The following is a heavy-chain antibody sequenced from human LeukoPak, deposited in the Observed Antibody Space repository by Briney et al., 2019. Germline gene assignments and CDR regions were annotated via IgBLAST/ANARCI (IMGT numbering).Heavy chain of an antibody. Sequence: GGSLRLSCAASGFTFSGYWMHWVRQAPEKGLVWVSRMNSDGSSRTYADSVKGRFTISRDNAKNTLYLQMNSLRAEDTAVYYCVRDPWGLDYWGQGTLVTVSS. CDR3: VRDPWGLDY. CDR1: GFTFSGYW. D-gene: IGHD7-27*01. CDR2: MNSDGSSR. V-gene: IGHV3-74*01. J-gene: IGHJ4*02.